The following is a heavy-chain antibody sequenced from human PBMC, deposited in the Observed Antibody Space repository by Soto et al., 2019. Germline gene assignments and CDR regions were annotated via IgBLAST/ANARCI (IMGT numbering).Heavy chain of an antibody. J-gene: IGHJ6*03. CDR2: IYYSGST. CDR3: ARAGLNDYGDYGRFQYYYYYMDV. Sequence: SETLSLTCTVSGGSISSDGYYWSWIRQHPGKGLEWIGYIYYSGSTYYNPSLKSRVTISVDTSKNQFSLKLSSVTAADTAVYYCARAGLNDYGDYGRFQYYYYYMDVWGKGTTVTVSS. V-gene: IGHV4-31*03. D-gene: IGHD4-17*01. CDR1: GGSISSDGYY.